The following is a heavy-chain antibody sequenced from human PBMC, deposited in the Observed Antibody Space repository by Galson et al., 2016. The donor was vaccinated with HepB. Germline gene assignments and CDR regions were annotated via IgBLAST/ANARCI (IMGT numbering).Heavy chain of an antibody. CDR1: GYTFINYY. V-gene: IGHV1-46*01. Sequence: SVKVSCKASGYTFINYYIHWVRQAPGQGLEWMGIIHPSFGSATYAQKFQGRVTMIRDTSTSTVYMDVHRLTSEDPAVYFCARKHDTRGVDFWGQGTLVTVSS. CDR2: IHPSFGSA. J-gene: IGHJ4*02. CDR3: ARKHDTRGVDF. D-gene: IGHD3-22*01.